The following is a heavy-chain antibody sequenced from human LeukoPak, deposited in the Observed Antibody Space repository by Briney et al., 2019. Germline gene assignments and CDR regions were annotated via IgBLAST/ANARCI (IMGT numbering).Heavy chain of an antibody. CDR1: GYSFVGYG. Sequence: ASVKVSCKASGYSFVGYGITWVRQAPGQGLEWMGWFNPENGNTNYAQKVQGRVTMTADTSTSTSYMELRSLRSDDTAVYYCARGYCSSTSCFGDAFDIWGQGTMVTVSS. CDR3: ARGYCSSTSCFGDAFDI. D-gene: IGHD2-2*01. CDR2: FNPENGNT. J-gene: IGHJ3*02. V-gene: IGHV1-18*01.